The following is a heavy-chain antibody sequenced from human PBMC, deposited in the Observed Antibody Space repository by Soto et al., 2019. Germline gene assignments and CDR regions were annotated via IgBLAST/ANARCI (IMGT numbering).Heavy chain of an antibody. Sequence: GGSLRLSCAASGFPFSNYWMSWVRQAPGKGLEWVANIKQDGTEKNYVDSVRGRFTISRDNAKNSLDLQMNSLTAEDTAVYYCASVAIWGQGTLVTVS. CDR2: IKQDGTEK. CDR3: ASVAI. CDR1: GFPFSNYW. V-gene: IGHV3-7*01. D-gene: IGHD5-12*01. J-gene: IGHJ4*02.